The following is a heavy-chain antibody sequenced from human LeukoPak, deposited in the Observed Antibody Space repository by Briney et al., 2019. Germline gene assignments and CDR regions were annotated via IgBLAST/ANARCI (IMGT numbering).Heavy chain of an antibody. Sequence: GGSLRLSCAASGFTLSSYWMNWVRQAPGKGLVWVSRINSDGSGTNYVDSVKGRFTISRDNAKNTLYLQMNSLRAEDSAVYYCARVQGHPAKGREIWGQGTMVTVSS. CDR3: ARVQGHPAKGREI. V-gene: IGHV3-74*01. CDR2: INSDGSGT. D-gene: IGHD2-15*01. CDR1: GFTLSSYW. J-gene: IGHJ3*02.